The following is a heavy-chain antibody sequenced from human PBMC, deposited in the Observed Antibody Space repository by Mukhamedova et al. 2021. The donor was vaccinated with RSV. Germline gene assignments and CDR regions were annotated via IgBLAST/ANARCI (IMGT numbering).Heavy chain of an antibody. Sequence: GRIDPSDSSTNYSPSFQGHVTISADKSISTAYLQWSSLKASDTAMYYCATGITMVRGVATEYYYYCMDVWGQGTTVTVSS. V-gene: IGHV5-10-1*01. J-gene: IGHJ6*02. D-gene: IGHD3-10*01. CDR3: ATGITMVRGVATEYYYYCMDV. CDR2: IDPSDSST.